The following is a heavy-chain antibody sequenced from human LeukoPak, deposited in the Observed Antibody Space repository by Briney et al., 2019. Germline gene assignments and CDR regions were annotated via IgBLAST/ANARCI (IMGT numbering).Heavy chain of an antibody. CDR2: ISSSGSTI. Sequence: GGSLRLSCAASGFTFSSYEMNWVRQAPGKGLEWISYISSSGSTIYYADSVKGRFTISRDNAKNSLYLQMNSLRAEDTAVYYCARVGMVRGVFDYWGQGTLVTVSS. D-gene: IGHD3-10*01. CDR1: GFTFSSYE. J-gene: IGHJ4*02. V-gene: IGHV3-48*03. CDR3: ARVGMVRGVFDY.